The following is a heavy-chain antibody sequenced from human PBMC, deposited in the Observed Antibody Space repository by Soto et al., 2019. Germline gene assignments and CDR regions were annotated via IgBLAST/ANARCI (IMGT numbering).Heavy chain of an antibody. CDR3: VKDVPADYKNYYYYYYMDV. V-gene: IGHV1-46*01. CDR1: GYTFTSYY. Sequence: ASVKVSCKASGYTFTSYYMHWVRQAPGQGLEWMGIINPSGGSTSYAQKFQGRVTMTRDTSTSTVYMELSSLRVEDTAIYYCVKDVPADYKNYYYYYYMDVWGKGTTVTVSS. D-gene: IGHD4-4*01. J-gene: IGHJ6*03. CDR2: INPSGGST.